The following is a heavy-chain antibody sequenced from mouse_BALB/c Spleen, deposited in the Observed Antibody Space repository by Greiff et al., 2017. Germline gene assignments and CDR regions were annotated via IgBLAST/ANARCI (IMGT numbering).Heavy chain of an antibody. CDR1: GYTFTEYT. CDR2: FYPGSGSI. V-gene: IGHV1-62-2*01. Sequence: VQLHQSGAELVKPGASVKLSCKASGYTFTEYTIHWVKQRPGQGLEWIGWFYPGSGSIKYNEKFKDKATLTADKSSSTVYMELSRLTSEDSAVYFSARHETGITTVDYYAVDYWGQGTSVTVSS. CDR3: ARHETGITTVDYYAVDY. J-gene: IGHJ4*01. D-gene: IGHD1-1*01.